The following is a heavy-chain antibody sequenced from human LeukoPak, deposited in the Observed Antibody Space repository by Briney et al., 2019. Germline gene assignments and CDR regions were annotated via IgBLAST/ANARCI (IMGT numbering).Heavy chain of an antibody. CDR2: VNRDGSET. CDR1: GFALSSHW. Sequence: GGSLRLSFAASGFALSSHWMTWVRQVPGRGPEWVANVNRDGSETYYLDSVKGRFTISKDNAKNSLYLQMNSLRAEDTALYHCARNNGMDVWGQGTTVIVSS. J-gene: IGHJ6*02. V-gene: IGHV3-7*03. CDR3: ARNNGMDV.